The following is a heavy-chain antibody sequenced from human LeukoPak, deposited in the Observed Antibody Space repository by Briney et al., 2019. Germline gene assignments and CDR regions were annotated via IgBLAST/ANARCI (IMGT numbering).Heavy chain of an antibody. V-gene: IGHV3-20*04. CDR3: ARGRAGSYRFDY. CDR1: GFTFDDYG. J-gene: IGHJ4*02. D-gene: IGHD3-16*02. Sequence: GGSLRLSCAASGFTFDDYGMGWVRHAPGKGLEWVSGINWNGGSTGYADSVKSRFTISRDNAKNCLYLQMNSLRAEDTALYYCARGRAGSYRFDYWGQGTLVTVSS. CDR2: INWNGGST.